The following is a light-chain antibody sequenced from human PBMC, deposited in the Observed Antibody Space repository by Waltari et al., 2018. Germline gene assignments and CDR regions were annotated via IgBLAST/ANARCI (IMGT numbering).Light chain of an antibody. CDR2: GGS. CDR3: VKDIAVPLT. V-gene: IGKV2-40*01. J-gene: IGKJ4*01. Sequence: DIVMTQTPLSLPITPGEPASISCSSSHSLLHSNGNTYLHWYLQKPGQSPQLLIYGGSNRASGVADRFRGRGAGTDFTLKIRKVEAEDVGVYYCVKDIAVPLTFGGGTKVEIK. CDR1: HSLLHSNGNTY.